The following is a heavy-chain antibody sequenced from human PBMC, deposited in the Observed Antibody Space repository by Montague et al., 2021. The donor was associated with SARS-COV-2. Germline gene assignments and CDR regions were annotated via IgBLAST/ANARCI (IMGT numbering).Heavy chain of an antibody. CDR1: GPSISTASDY. CDR3: ARDRGDIYGDNSAWFDP. D-gene: IGHD4-23*01. J-gene: IGHJ5*01. V-gene: IGHV4-61*03. Sequence: SETLSLTCTVSGPSISTASDYWTWIRQRPGSGLEWIGNFYYSGGSTYTPSLKSRVTISTDTTQNLFSLTLKYVTASDTAVYYCARDRGDIYGDNSAWFDPWGQGTLVTVSS. CDR2: FYYSGGS.